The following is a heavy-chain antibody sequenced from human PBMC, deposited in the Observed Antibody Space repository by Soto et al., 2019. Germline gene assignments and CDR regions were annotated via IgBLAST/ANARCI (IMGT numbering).Heavy chain of an antibody. J-gene: IGHJ4*02. CDR2: MNPNSGNT. CDR3: ARGYGSGSYYNPSFDY. Sequence: QVQLVQSGAEVKKPGASVKVSCKASGYTFTSYDINWVRQATGKGLEWLGWMNPNSGNTGYAQKFPGRVTMTKNTSISTAYMELSSMRSEDTAVYYCARGYGSGSYYNPSFDYWGQGTLVTVSS. V-gene: IGHV1-8*01. D-gene: IGHD3-10*01. CDR1: GYTFTSYD.